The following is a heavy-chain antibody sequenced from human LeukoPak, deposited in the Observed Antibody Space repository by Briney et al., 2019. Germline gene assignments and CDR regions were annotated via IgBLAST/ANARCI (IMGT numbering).Heavy chain of an antibody. J-gene: IGHJ4*02. CDR1: GFTFSSYA. Sequence: PGGSLRLSCAASGFTFSSYAMHWVRQAPGKGLEWVANIKEDGSDKYYVDSVKGRFTISRDNAKNSLYLQMNSLRVEDTAVYYCTRGTKFGDWGQGTLVTVSS. CDR3: TRGTKFGD. D-gene: IGHD3-10*02. V-gene: IGHV3-7*04. CDR2: IKEDGSDK.